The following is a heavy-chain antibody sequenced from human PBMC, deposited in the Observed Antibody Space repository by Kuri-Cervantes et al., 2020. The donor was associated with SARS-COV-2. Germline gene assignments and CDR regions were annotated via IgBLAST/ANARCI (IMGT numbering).Heavy chain of an antibody. V-gene: IGHV4-38-2*02. CDR1: GYSISSGYY. J-gene: IGHJ2*01. D-gene: IGHD4-17*01. Sequence: SETLSLTCAVSGYSISSGYYWGWIRQPAGKGLEWIGYIYASGSTNYNPSLKSRVTISIDTSRNQFSLKLKSVTAADTAVYYCAREGYGATNWYFDLWGRGSLVTVSS. CDR3: AREGYGATNWYFDL. CDR2: IYASGST.